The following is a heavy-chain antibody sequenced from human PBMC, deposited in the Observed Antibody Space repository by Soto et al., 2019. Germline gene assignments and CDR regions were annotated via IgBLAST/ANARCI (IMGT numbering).Heavy chain of an antibody. J-gene: IGHJ6*03. Sequence: QDRLVQSGVEVKKPGASVRVSCKASGYSFTNYGITWVRQAPGQGFEWMGGISAYNGNTNYAQKFQARVPLTTDASTSTAYLELRSLRSDDTAVYYCARDRGVAPPVAGNTHYYYYMDVWGKGTTVTVSS. CDR3: ARDRGVAPPVAGNTHYYYYMDV. V-gene: IGHV1-18*01. CDR2: ISAYNGNT. CDR1: GYSFTNYG. D-gene: IGHD6-19*01.